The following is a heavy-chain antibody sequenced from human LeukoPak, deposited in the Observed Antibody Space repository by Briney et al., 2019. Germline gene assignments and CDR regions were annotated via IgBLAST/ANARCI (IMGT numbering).Heavy chain of an antibody. CDR2: IYNSGST. CDR3: ARVVSYYDYVWGSYRYVYFDC. Sequence: SATLSPSCADSGGSIRSGSYCGSWIRQPPGKGLEWIGYIYNSGSTYYNPSLKSRVTISVDRSKNPFSLKLSTVTAADTAVYYCARVVSYYDYVWGSYRYVYFDCWGQGTLVTVSS. V-gene: IGHV4-30-2*01. CDR1: GGSIRSGSYC. J-gene: IGHJ4*02. D-gene: IGHD3-16*02.